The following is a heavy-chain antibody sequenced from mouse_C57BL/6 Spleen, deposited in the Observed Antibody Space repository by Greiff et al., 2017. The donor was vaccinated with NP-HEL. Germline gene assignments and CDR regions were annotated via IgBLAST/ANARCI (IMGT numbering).Heavy chain of an antibody. CDR1: GYTFTDYE. CDR3: TNYYGNYEDWYFDV. D-gene: IGHD2-1*01. V-gene: IGHV1-15*01. Sequence: QVQLQQSGAELVRPGASVTLSCKASGYTFTDYEMHWVKQTPVHGLEWIGAIDPETGGTAYNQKFKGKAILTADKSSSTAYMELRSLTSEDSAVYYCTNYYGNYEDWYFDVWGTGTTVTVSS. J-gene: IGHJ1*03. CDR2: IDPETGGT.